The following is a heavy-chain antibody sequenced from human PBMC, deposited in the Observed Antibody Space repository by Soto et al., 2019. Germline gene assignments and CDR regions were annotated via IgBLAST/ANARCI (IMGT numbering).Heavy chain of an antibody. CDR3: ARAPLYGDYAYFDL. CDR1: GYTLTGYY. J-gene: IGHJ2*01. D-gene: IGHD4-17*01. V-gene: IGHV1-2*04. CDR2: INPNSGGT. Sequence: QVRLVQSGAEVKKPGASVKVSCKASGYTLTGYYMHWVRQAPGQGLEWMGWINPNSGGTNYAQKFQGWVTMTRDTSISTAYMELSRLRSDDTAVYYCARAPLYGDYAYFDLWGRGTLVTVSS.